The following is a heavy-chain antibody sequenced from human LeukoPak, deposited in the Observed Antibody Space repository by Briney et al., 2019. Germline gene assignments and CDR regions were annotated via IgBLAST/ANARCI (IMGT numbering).Heavy chain of an antibody. J-gene: IGHJ4*02. D-gene: IGHD6-13*01. CDR1: GFTFSSYA. CDR3: ARDIAAAGPFDY. CDR2: ISYDGSNK. V-gene: IGHV3-30-3*01. Sequence: GGSLRLSCAASGFTFSSYAMHWVRQAPGKGLDWVAVISYDGSNKYYADSVKGRFTISRDNSKNTLYLQMNSLRAEGTAMYYCARDIAAAGPFDYWGQGTLVTVSS.